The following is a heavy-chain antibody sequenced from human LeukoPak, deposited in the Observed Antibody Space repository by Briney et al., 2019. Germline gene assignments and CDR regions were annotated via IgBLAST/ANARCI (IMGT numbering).Heavy chain of an antibody. CDR2: INHSGST. CDR3: ASPIAAAGTGDY. J-gene: IGHJ4*02. D-gene: IGHD6-13*01. Sequence: SETLSLTCAVYGGSFSGYYWSWIRQPPGKGLEWIGEINHSGSTNYNPSLKSRVTISVDTSKNQFSLKLSSVTAADTAVYYCASPIAAAGTGDYWGQGTLVTVSS. CDR1: GGSFSGYY. V-gene: IGHV4-34*01.